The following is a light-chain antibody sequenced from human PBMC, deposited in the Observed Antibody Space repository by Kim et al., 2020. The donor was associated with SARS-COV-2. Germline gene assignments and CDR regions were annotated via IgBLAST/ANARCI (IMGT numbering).Light chain of an antibody. J-gene: IGKJ5*01. V-gene: IGKV3-15*01. CDR1: QSISSS. Sequence: SLSPGEEAPLPDRASQSISSSLAWYPQKPGQAPRVLRYGASARATGVPARFSGSGSGTEFTLTISNLQSEDFAVYYCQQYAYWRAFGQGTRLEIK. CDR3: QQYAYWRA. CDR2: GAS.